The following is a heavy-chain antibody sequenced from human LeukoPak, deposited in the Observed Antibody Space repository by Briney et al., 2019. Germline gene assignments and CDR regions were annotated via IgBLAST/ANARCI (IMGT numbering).Heavy chain of an antibody. J-gene: IGHJ6*02. V-gene: IGHV3-7*03. CDR2: IKQDGSEK. CDR1: GFTFSSYG. D-gene: IGHD1-1*01. Sequence: GGSLRLSCAAPGFTFSSYGMYWVRQAPGKGLEWVANIKQDGSEKYYVDSVKGRFTISRDNAKNSLYLQMNSLRAEDTAVYYCARDDWNYYYYGMDVWGQGTTVTVSS. CDR3: ARDDWNYYYYGMDV.